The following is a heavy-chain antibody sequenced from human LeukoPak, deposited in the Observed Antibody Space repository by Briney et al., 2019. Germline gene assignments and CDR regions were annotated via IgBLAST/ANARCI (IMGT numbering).Heavy chain of an antibody. CDR1: DSSITSTYY. D-gene: IGHD2-8*01. J-gene: IGHJ4*02. CDR3: ARVLHAPYLIDS. Sequence: SETLSLTCTVSDSSITSTYYWAWFRQPPGKGLEWIATVFRLQTVRTFYNPSLESRVTMSLDPSQHQFSLNLTSVTAADTALYFCARVLHAPYLIDSWGQGTLVTVSS. CDR2: VFRLQTVRT. V-gene: IGHV4-38-2*02.